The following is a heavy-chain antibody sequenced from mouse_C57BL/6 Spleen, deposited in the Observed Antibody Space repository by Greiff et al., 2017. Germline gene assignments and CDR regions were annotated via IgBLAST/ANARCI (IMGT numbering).Heavy chain of an antibody. V-gene: IGHV1-7*01. CDR1: GYTFTSYW. Sequence: VHLVESGAELAKPGASVKLSCKASGYTFTSYWMHWVKQRPGQGLEWIGYINPSSGYTKCNQKFKDKATLTADKSSSTAYMQLSSLTYEDSAVYYCARRGTTVGGYFDVWGTGTTVTVSS. J-gene: IGHJ1*03. D-gene: IGHD1-1*01. CDR2: INPSSGYT. CDR3: ARRGTTVGGYFDV.